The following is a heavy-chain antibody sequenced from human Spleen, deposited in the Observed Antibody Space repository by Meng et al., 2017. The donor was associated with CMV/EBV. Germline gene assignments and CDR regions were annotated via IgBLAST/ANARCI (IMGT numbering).Heavy chain of an antibody. V-gene: IGHV1-2*02. Sequence: ASVKVSCKVSGYTLTELSRHWVRQAPGKGLEWMGWINPNSGGTNYAQKLQGRVSMTTDTSTSTAYMELRSLRSDDTAVYYCARDLTEYQPYFDYWGQGTLVTVSS. CDR2: INPNSGGT. CDR1: GYTLTELS. D-gene: IGHD2-2*01. J-gene: IGHJ4*02. CDR3: ARDLTEYQPYFDY.